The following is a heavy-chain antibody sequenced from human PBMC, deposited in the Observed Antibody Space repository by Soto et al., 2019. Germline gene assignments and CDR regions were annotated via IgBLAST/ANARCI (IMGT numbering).Heavy chain of an antibody. CDR3: TTDLWRIAVVVGSTGYFNP. Sequence: GGSLRLSCAASGFAFRNHAMHWVRQAPGKGLEWVGLIWYDGTSKYYADSVKGRFTISRDNSKNTLYLQMNSLRTEDTAVYYCTTDLWRIAVVVGSTGYFNPWGQGTPVTAPQ. V-gene: IGHV3-33*08. CDR1: GFAFRNHA. J-gene: IGHJ5*02. CDR2: IWYDGTSK. D-gene: IGHD2-15*01.